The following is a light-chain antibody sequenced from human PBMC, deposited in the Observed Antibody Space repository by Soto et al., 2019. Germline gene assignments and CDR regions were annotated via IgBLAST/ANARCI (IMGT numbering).Light chain of an antibody. J-gene: IGKJ5*01. V-gene: IGKV4-1*01. Sequence: DIVMTQSPDSLAVSLGERATINCKSSQSVLYSSNNKNYLAWYQQKPGQPPKLLIYWASTRESGVPDRFSGSGSGTDFTLTISSLQAEDVAVYYCMQSTQLPPTFGQGTRLGIE. CDR1: QSVLYSSNNKNY. CDR3: MQSTQLPPT. CDR2: WAS.